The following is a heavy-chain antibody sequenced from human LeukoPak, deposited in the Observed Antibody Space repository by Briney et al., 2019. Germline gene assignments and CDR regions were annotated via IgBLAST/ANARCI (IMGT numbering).Heavy chain of an antibody. CDR2: IYYSGNT. D-gene: IGHD1-7*01. CDR1: NGSISNYY. Sequence: SETLSLTCIVSNGSISNYYWSWIRQPPGKGLEWIGYIYYSGNTNYNPSLKSRVTISVDTSKNQFSLKLSSVTAADTAVYYCARAGTTYWFDPWGQGTLVTVSS. CDR3: ARAGTTYWFDP. V-gene: IGHV4-59*01. J-gene: IGHJ5*02.